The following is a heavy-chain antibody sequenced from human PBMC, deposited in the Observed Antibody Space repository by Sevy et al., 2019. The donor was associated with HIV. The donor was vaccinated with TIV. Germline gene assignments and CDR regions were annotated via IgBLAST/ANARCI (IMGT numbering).Heavy chain of an antibody. V-gene: IGHV4-30-2*01. CDR1: GGSISSGGYS. CDR3: ARETVGGLRRNYFDY. Sequence: SETLSLTCAVSGGSISSGGYSWSWIRQPPGKGLEWIGYIYHSGSTYYNPSLKSRVTISVDRSKNQFSLKLSSVTAAVTAVYYCARETVGGLRRNYFDYWGQGTLVTVSS. CDR2: IYHSGST. J-gene: IGHJ4*02. D-gene: IGHD4-17*01.